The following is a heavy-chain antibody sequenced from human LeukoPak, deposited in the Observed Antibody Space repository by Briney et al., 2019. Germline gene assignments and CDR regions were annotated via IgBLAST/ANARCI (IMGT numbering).Heavy chain of an antibody. J-gene: IGHJ4*02. CDR2: IHYSGST. CDR3: ARRVPRLATVGGFDY. CDR1: GGSISGYY. V-gene: IGHV4-59*08. Sequence: PSETLSLTCTVSGGSISGYYWIWIPQPPGKGLEWIGYIHYSGSTNYNPSLKSRVTISVDTSKNQISLKLRSVTAADTAVYYCARRVPRLATVGGFDYWGQGTLVTASS. D-gene: IGHD3-3*01.